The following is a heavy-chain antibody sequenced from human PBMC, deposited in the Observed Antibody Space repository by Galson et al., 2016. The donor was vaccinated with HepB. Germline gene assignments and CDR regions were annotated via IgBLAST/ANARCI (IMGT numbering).Heavy chain of an antibody. V-gene: IGHV3-21*01. CDR3: ARDTAMVTSDS. J-gene: IGHJ4*02. CDR2: ISTTCSYM. D-gene: IGHD5-18*01. CDR1: GFIVTGYS. Sequence: SLRLSCAASGFIVTGYSLTWVRQAPGKGLEWVSSISTTCSYMYYADSVKRRFTIPRDNAKNSLYLQMNSLRAEDTAVYFCARDTAMVTSDSWGQGTLVTVSS.